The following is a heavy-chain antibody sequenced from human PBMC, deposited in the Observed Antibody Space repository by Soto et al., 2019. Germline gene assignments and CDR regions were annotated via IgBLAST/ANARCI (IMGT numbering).Heavy chain of an antibody. J-gene: IGHJ4*02. CDR1: GFPFISYN. V-gene: IGHV3-21*01. Sequence: GGSLRLSCAASGFPFISYNMNWVRQAPGKGLEWVSSITSTTSDIYYADSVRGRFTISRDNAKNSLYLHMNSLRAEDTAVYYCARPYSGSYSFDYWGQGTLVTVSS. D-gene: IGHD1-26*01. CDR2: ITSTTSDI. CDR3: ARPYSGSYSFDY.